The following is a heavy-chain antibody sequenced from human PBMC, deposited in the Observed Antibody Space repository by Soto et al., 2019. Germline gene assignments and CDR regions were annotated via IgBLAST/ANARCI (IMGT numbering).Heavy chain of an antibody. J-gene: IGHJ4*02. CDR3: ARLSSIDSSGYYLDY. CDR1: GGSISGGDYY. D-gene: IGHD3-22*01. CDR2: IYYSGST. V-gene: IGHV4-31*03. Sequence: QVQLQESGPGLVKPSQTLSLTCTVSGGSISGGDYYWSWIRQHPGKGLEWIGYIYYSGSTHYSSSLKSRVTMSIDTSKDQFPLKLTSVTAADTAVYYCARLSSIDSSGYYLDYWGQGTLVTVSS.